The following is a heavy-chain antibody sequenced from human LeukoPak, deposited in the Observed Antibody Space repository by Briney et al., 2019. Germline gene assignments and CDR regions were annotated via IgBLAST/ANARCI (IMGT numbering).Heavy chain of an antibody. CDR1: GGTFSSYA. CDR3: ARANFKGLTYYYDSSGYSD. J-gene: IGHJ4*02. D-gene: IGHD3-22*01. V-gene: IGHV1-69*05. CDR2: IIPIFGTA. Sequence: SVKVSCKASGGTFSSYAISWVRQAPGQGLEWMGRIIPIFGTANYAQKFQGRVTITTDESTRTAYMELSSLRSEDTAVYYCARANFKGLTYYYDSSGYSDWGQGTLVTVSS.